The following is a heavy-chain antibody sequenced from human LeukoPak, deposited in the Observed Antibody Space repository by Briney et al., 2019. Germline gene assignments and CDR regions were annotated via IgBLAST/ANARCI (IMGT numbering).Heavy chain of an antibody. D-gene: IGHD2-21*01. CDR1: GFSFSSYS. CDR2: ISSSSSTI. Sequence: PGGSLRLSCAASGFSFSSYSMNWVRQAPGKGLEWVSYISSSSSTIYYSDSVKGRFTISRDNANNSLYLQMNSLRAEDTAVYYCALGDGGNSIENPAYGMDVWGQGTTVTVSS. J-gene: IGHJ6*02. CDR3: ALGDGGNSIENPAYGMDV. V-gene: IGHV3-48*01.